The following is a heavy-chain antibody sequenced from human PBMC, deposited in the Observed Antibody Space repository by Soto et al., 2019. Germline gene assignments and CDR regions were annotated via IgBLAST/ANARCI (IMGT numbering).Heavy chain of an antibody. D-gene: IGHD3-10*01. CDR3: ARDRGTVVRGVIPRNWFDP. CDR2: IIPILGIA. J-gene: IGHJ5*02. Sequence: QVQLVQSGAEVKKPGSSVKVSCKASGGTLSSYTISWVRQAHGQGLEWMGRIIPILGIANYAQKFQGRVTITADKSTSTAYRELSSLRSEDTAVYYCARDRGTVVRGVIPRNWFDPWGQGTLVTVSS. CDR1: GGTLSSYT. V-gene: IGHV1-69*08.